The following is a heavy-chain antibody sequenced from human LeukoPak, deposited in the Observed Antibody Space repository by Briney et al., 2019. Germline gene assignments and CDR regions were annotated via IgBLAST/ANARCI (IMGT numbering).Heavy chain of an antibody. D-gene: IGHD3-10*01. V-gene: IGHV3-74*01. Sequence: QPGGSLRLSCAASGFTLRNYWMHWVRQVPGRGLVWVSRISGDGSGTNYADSVKGRLTTSRDNAKNSLYLQMNSLRAEDTAVYYCARDLYWGSFGSGKFDYWGQGTLVTVSS. CDR1: GFTLRNYW. J-gene: IGHJ4*02. CDR2: ISGDGSGT. CDR3: ARDLYWGSFGSGKFDY.